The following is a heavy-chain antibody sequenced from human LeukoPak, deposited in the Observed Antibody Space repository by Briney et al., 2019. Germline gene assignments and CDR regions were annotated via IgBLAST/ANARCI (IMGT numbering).Heavy chain of an antibody. J-gene: IGHJ4*02. CDR2: IYTSGST. V-gene: IGHV4-61*02. Sequence: PSETLSLTCTVSGGSISSSSYYWSWIRQPAGKGLEWIGRIYTSGSTNYNPSLKSRVTMSVDTSKNQFSLKLSSVTAADTAVYYCASGYYYDSSGYEGFDYWGQGTLVTVSS. D-gene: IGHD3-22*01. CDR1: GGSISSSSYY. CDR3: ASGYYYDSSGYEGFDY.